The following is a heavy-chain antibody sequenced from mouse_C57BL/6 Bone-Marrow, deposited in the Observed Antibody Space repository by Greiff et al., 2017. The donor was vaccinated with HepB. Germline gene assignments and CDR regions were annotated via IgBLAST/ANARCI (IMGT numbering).Heavy chain of an antibody. V-gene: IGHV5-2*01. Sequence: DVKLVESGGGLVQPGESLKLSCESNEYEFPSHDMSWVRKTPEKRLELVAAINSDGGSTYYPDTMERRFIISRDNTKKTLYLQMSSLRSEDTALYYCASSNWDGGFAYWGQGTLVTVSA. CDR2: INSDGGST. CDR1: EYEFPSHD. CDR3: ASSNWDGGFAY. D-gene: IGHD4-1*02. J-gene: IGHJ3*01.